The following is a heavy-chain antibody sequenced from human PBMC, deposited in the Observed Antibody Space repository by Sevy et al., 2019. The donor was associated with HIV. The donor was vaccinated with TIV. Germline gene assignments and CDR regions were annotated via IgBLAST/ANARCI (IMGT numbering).Heavy chain of an antibody. CDR3: AAGVGASDFDY. V-gene: IGHV3-15*01. CDR2: IKSKSEGGTR. CDR1: GFTFSNAW. D-gene: IGHD1-26*01. Sequence: GGSLRLSCAASGFTFSNAWMSWVRQPPGKGLEWVGRIKSKSEGGTRDFAAPVKGRFATSRDDSKNTLYLQMDSLKTEDTAVYYCAAGVGASDFDYWGQGILVTVSS. J-gene: IGHJ4*02.